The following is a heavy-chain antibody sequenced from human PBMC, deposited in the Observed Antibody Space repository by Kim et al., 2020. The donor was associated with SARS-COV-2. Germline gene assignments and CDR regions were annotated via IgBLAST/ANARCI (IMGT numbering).Heavy chain of an antibody. D-gene: IGHD3-10*01. CDR3: ARQGGVIITWAWFDP. J-gene: IGHJ5*02. V-gene: IGHV4-39*01. CDR1: GGSISSSSYY. Sequence: SETLSLTCTVSGGSISSSSYYWGWIRQPPGKGLEWIGSIYYSGSTYYNPSLKSRVTISVDTSKNQFSLKLSSVTAADTAVYYCARQGGVIITWAWFDPWGQGTLVTVSS. CDR2: IYYSGST.